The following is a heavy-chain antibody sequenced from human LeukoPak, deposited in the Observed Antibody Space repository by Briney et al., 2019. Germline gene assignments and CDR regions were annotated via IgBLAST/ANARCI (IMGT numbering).Heavy chain of an antibody. CDR3: ARLVWLGESPGSWFDS. V-gene: IGHV4-59*11. CDR2: IHYSGST. J-gene: IGHJ5*01. CDR1: GVSITSHF. Sequence: SETLSLTCSVSGVSITSHFWSWIRQPPGKGLEWLGYIHYSGSTNYNPSLKSRVTISPDTSKNQLFLKLNSVTAADTAVYYCARLVWLGESPGSWFDSWGQGTLVTVSS. D-gene: IGHD3-10*01.